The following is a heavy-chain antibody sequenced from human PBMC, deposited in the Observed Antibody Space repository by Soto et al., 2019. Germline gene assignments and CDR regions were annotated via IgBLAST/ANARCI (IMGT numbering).Heavy chain of an antibody. D-gene: IGHD6-19*01. CDR3: ARGIPRFGGWYNY. CDR1: GGSFSGYY. Sequence: QVQLQQWGAGLLKPSETLSLTCAVYGGSFSGYYWSWIRQPPGKGLEWIGEINHSGSNNYNPSLKSRVTISVDTSKNQFSLKLSSVTAADTAVYYCARGIPRFGGWYNYWGQGTLVTVSS. J-gene: IGHJ4*02. V-gene: IGHV4-34*01. CDR2: INHSGSN.